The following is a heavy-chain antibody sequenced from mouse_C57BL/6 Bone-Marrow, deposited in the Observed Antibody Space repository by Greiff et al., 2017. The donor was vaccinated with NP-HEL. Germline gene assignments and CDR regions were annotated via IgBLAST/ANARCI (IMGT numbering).Heavy chain of an antibody. CDR1: GYSFTSYY. CDR3: ASIYYGNYFDY. CDR2: IYPGSGNT. D-gene: IGHD2-1*01. V-gene: IGHV1-66*01. Sequence: VQLQQSGPELVKPGASVKISCKASGYSFTSYYIHWVKQRPGPGLEWLGWIYPGSGNTKYNEKFKGKATLTADTSSSTASMQLSSLTSEDSAVYYCASIYYGNYFDYWGQGTTLTVSS. J-gene: IGHJ2*01.